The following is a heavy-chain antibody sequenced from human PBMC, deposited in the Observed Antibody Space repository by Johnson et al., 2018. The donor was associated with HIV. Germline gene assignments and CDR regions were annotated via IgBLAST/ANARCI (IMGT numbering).Heavy chain of an antibody. J-gene: IGHJ3*02. Sequence: VQLVESGGGLVQPGRSLRLSCVASGFTFDDYGMHWVRQAPGKGLEWVSVISWNGGSTGYADSVKGRFTISRDNSKNTLFLQMNSLRAEDTAVYYCARAEPYDRSGYYLGMQGAFDIWSQGTMVTVSS. CDR3: ARAEPYDRSGYYLGMQGAFDI. D-gene: IGHD3-22*01. V-gene: IGHV3-9*01. CDR1: GFTFDDYG. CDR2: ISWNGGST.